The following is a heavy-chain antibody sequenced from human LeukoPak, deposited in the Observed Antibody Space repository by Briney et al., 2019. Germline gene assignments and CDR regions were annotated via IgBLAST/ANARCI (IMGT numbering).Heavy chain of an antibody. Sequence: GGSLRLSCVASGFTFSDYWMSWVRQAPGKGLEWVAFIRYDGSNKFYADSVKGRFTISRDNSKNTLYLQMNSLRAEDTAVYYRAKPLRIAAAYDAFDIWGQGTMVTVSS. CDR3: AKPLRIAAAYDAFDI. D-gene: IGHD6-13*01. CDR2: IRYDGSNK. J-gene: IGHJ3*02. CDR1: GFTFSDYW. V-gene: IGHV3-30*02.